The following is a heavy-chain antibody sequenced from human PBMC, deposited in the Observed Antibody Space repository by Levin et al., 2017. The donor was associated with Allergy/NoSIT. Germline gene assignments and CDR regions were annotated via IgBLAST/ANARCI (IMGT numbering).Heavy chain of an antibody. V-gene: IGHV3-21*01. CDR2: ISSTGSYI. CDR1: GFTFSNYA. J-gene: IGHJ6*03. Sequence: GGSLRLSCAASGFTFSNYAMNWVRQAPGKGLEWVSCISSTGSYIYYADSLKGRFTISRDNAKNSLYLQMNSLRAEDTAVYYCASQDYGDYPDYMDVWGKGTTVTVSS. CDR3: ASQDYGDYPDYMDV. D-gene: IGHD4-17*01.